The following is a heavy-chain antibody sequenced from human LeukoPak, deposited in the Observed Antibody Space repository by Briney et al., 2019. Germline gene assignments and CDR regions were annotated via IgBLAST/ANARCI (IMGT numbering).Heavy chain of an antibody. CDR2: MNPKYGNT. V-gene: IGHV1-8*01. CDR3: ARGPWKPYSSSWYGSDHYMDV. CDR1: GYSFTSYD. J-gene: IGHJ6*03. Sequence: ASVKVSCNASGYSFTSYDINWLRQATGPGLELMGLMNPKYGNTGYAQKLQGRVTMTRNTSISTAYMELSSLRSEDTAVYYCARGPWKPYSSSWYGSDHYMDVWGKGTTVTISS. D-gene: IGHD6-13*01.